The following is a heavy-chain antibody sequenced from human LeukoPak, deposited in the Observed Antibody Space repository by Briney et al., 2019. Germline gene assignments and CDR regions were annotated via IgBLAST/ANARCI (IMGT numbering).Heavy chain of an antibody. J-gene: IGHJ6*03. CDR1: GFTFSSYA. CDR2: ISGSGGST. V-gene: IGHV3-23*01. D-gene: IGHD2-8*01. Sequence: GGSLRLSCAASGFTFSSYAMSWVRQARGKGLEWVSAISGSGGSTYYADSVKGRFTISRDNSKNTLYLQMNSLRAEDTAVYYCAKTGSDCTNGVCYTGGSYYYYYMDVWGKGTTVTVSS. CDR3: AKTGSDCTNGVCYTGGSYYYYYMDV.